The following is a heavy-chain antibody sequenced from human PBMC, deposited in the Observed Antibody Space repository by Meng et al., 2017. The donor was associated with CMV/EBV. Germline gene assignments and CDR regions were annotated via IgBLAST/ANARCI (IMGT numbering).Heavy chain of an antibody. Sequence: GGSISSGGYYWSWIRQHPGKGLEWIGYIYYSGSTYYNPSLESRVTISVDTSKNQFSLKLSSVTAADTAVYYCARTGIAAAGHNWFDPWGQGTLVTVSS. CDR1: GGSISSGGYY. J-gene: IGHJ5*02. CDR3: ARTGIAAAGHNWFDP. V-gene: IGHV4-31*02. D-gene: IGHD6-13*01. CDR2: IYYSGST.